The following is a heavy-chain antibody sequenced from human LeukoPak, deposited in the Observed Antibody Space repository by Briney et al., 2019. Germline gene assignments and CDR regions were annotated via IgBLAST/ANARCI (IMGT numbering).Heavy chain of an antibody. V-gene: IGHV3-13*01. J-gene: IGHJ6*02. CDR2: IGTAGDT. CDR1: GFTFSSYE. D-gene: IGHD3-10*01. CDR3: ARSLLWFGEPDPYYYYGMDV. Sequence: SGGSLRLSCAASGFTFSSYEMHWVRQATGKGLEWVSAIGTAGDTYYPGSVEERFTISRENAKNSLYLQMNSLRAGDTAVYYCARSLLWFGEPDPYYYYGMDVWAQGTTVTVS.